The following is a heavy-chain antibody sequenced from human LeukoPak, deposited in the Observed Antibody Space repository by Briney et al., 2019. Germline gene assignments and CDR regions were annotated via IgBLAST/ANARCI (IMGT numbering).Heavy chain of an antibody. CDR1: GYTFTSYY. CDR3: ARDPVTIFGVVIRGRWFDP. V-gene: IGHV1-46*01. CDR2: INPSGGST. Sequence: GASVKVSCKASGYTFTSYYMHWVRQAPGQGLEWMGIINPSGGSTSYAQKFQGRVTMTRDTSTSTVYMELSRLRSEDTAVYYCARDPVTIFGVVIRGRWFDPWGQGTLVTVSS. J-gene: IGHJ5*02. D-gene: IGHD3-3*01.